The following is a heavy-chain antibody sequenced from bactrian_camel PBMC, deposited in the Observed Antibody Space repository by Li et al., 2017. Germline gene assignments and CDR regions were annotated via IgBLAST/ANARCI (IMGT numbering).Heavy chain of an antibody. CDR1: GYPYSTQW. Sequence: QLVESGGGSVQAGGSLRLSCSASGYPYSTQWMGWFRQAPGKEPEGVAAIGTSSANTYYHDSVKGRFTFAQDNTENAVSLQMNNLKPEDTATYYCNIGLCGTWPPGQDNYWGQGTQVTVSS. CDR3: NIGLCGTWPPGQDNY. CDR2: IGTSSANT. D-gene: IGHD5*01. J-gene: IGHJ4*01. V-gene: IGHV3S25*01.